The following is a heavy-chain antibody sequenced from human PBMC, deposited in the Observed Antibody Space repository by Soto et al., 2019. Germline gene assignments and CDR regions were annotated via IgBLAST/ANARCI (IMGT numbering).Heavy chain of an antibody. D-gene: IGHD3-10*01. Sequence: SETLSLTCTVSGGSISSCYWSWIRQPPGKGLEWIGYIYYSGSTNYNPSLKSRVTISVDTSKNQFSLKLSSVTAADTAVYYCARHGHGDYGSPYWYFDLWGRGTLVTVSS. CDR3: ARHGHGDYGSPYWYFDL. CDR2: IYYSGST. V-gene: IGHV4-59*08. J-gene: IGHJ2*01. CDR1: GGSISSCY.